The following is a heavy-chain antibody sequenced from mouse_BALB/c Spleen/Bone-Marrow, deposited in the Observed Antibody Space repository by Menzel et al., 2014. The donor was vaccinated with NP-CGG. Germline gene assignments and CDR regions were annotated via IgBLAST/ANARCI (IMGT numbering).Heavy chain of an antibody. CDR2: IRNKAYGYTT. Sequence: EVKVVDSGGGLVQPGGSLRLSCTTSGFTFTDYYMSWVRQPPGKALEWLAFIRNKAYGYTTENSASVRGRFTISRDNSQSILNLQMNTLRAEDSATYYCARYPMDYWGQGTSVTVSS. J-gene: IGHJ4*01. CDR1: GFTFTDYY. V-gene: IGHV7-3*02. CDR3: ARYPMDY.